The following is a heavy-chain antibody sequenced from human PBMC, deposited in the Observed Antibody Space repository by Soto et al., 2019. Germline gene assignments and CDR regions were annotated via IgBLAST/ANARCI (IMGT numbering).Heavy chain of an antibody. V-gene: IGHV3-23*01. D-gene: IGHD6-19*01. J-gene: IGHJ4*02. CDR2: SSGSGGST. Sequence: EVQLLESGGGLVQPGGSLRLSCTASGFTFSSYAMNWVRQAPGKGLEGVSVSSGSGGSTYYADSVKGRFTISRDNSKNTLYLQMNSLRAEDTAVYYCASRTSGWYFDYWGQGTLVTVSS. CDR3: ASRTSGWYFDY. CDR1: GFTFSSYA.